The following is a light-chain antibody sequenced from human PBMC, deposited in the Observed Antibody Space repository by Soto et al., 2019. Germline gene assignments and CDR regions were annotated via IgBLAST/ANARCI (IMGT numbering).Light chain of an antibody. J-gene: IGLJ1*01. V-gene: IGLV2-23*01. CDR1: SSYFGTYNL. CDR2: EAT. CDR3: CSYAGSTTFV. Sequence: QSALTQPASVSGSTGQSITISHAGTSSYFGTYNLVSWYRHHPGKAPQFLIYEATKRPTGVSDRFSGSKSGYTASLTISGLQAEDGAEYYCCSYAGSTTFVFETGTKVTVL.